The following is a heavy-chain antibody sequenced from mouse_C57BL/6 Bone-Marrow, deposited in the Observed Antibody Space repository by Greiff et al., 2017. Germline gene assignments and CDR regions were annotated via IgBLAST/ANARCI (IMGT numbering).Heavy chain of an antibody. CDR2: IYPGDGDT. CDR1: GYAFSSYW. J-gene: IGHJ3*01. V-gene: IGHV1-80*01. Sequence: VKLQESGAELVKPGASVKISCKASGYAFSSYWMNWVKQRPGKGLEWIGQIYPGDGDTNYNGKFKGKATLTADKSSSTAYMQLSSLTSEDSAVYFGAREDYYGSLTWFAYWGQGTMVTVSA. CDR3: AREDYYGSLTWFAY. D-gene: IGHD1-1*01.